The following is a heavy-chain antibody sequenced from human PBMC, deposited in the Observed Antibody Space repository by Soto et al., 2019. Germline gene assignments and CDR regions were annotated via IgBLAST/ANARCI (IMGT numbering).Heavy chain of an antibody. CDR3: AKDTVTTEYYGMDV. V-gene: IGHV3-30*18. CDR1: GFTFSSYG. Sequence: VQLVESGGGLVKPGGSLRLSCAASGFTFSSYGMHWVRQAPGKGLEWVAVISYDGSNKYYADSVKGRFTISRDNSKNTLYLQMNSLRAEDTAVYYCAKDTVTTEYYGMDVWGQGTTVTVSS. D-gene: IGHD4-17*01. CDR2: ISYDGSNK. J-gene: IGHJ6*02.